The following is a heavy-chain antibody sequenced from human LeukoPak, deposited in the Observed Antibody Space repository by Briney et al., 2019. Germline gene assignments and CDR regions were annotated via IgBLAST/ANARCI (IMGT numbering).Heavy chain of an antibody. CDR1: GFTFSNAW. V-gene: IGHV3-15*01. Sequence: PGGSLRLSCAASGFTFSNAWMGWVRQAPGKGLEWVGRIKSETDGGTYEYAAPVKGRFTISRNDSKNALYLQMNSLKTEDTAIYYCTTDGVYYWGQGTLVTVSS. CDR2: IKSETDGGTY. J-gene: IGHJ4*02. CDR3: TTDGVYY. D-gene: IGHD3-16*01.